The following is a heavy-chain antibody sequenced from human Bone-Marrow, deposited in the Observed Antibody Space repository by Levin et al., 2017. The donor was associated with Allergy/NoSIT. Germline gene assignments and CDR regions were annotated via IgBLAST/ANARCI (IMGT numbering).Heavy chain of an antibody. J-gene: IGHJ4*02. CDR3: AKRQYSIATHPFDF. D-gene: IGHD6-6*01. CDR2: MTGTGGTI. Sequence: GGSLRLSCSASGFVFGSYAMSWVRQAPGKGLEWISSMTGTGGTIYYADSVKGRFTISRDNSKNTLYLPMNALGAEDTARYYCAKRQYSIATHPFDFWGRGTLVTVSS. V-gene: IGHV3-23*01. CDR1: GFVFGSYA.